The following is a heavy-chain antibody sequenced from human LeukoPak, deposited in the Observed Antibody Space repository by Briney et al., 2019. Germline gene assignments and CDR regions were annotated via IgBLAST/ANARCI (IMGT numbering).Heavy chain of an antibody. J-gene: IGHJ4*02. V-gene: IGHV4-4*07. CDR1: GGSVRGSY. D-gene: IGHD2-15*01. CDR2: IYSSGST. CDR3: ARGFCSGGSCYLFDS. Sequence: SGTLSLTCTVSGGSVRGSYWSWVRQPAGKGLEWIGRIYSSGSTNYNPSLKSRVTMSVDTSKNQVSLKLNSVTAADTAVYYCARGFCSGGSCYLFDSWGQGNLVTVSS.